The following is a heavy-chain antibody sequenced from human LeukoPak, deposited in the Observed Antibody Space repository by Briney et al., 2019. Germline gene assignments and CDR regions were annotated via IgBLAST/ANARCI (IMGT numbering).Heavy chain of an antibody. D-gene: IGHD1-26*01. Sequence: SETLSLTCTVSGGSIGGNSYWSWIRPPPGKGPEWIGHISNSGSTYYSPSLSSRVTISLDTSKNQFSLKLRSVTAADTAVYYCARGGASSIPLDYWGRGTLVTVSS. V-gene: IGHV4-61*01. CDR2: ISNSGST. CDR3: ARGGASSIPLDY. CDR1: GGSIGGNSY. J-gene: IGHJ4*02.